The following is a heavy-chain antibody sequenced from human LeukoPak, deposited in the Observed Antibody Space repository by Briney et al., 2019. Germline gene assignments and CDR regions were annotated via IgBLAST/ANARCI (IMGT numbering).Heavy chain of an antibody. CDR2: IYYSGST. D-gene: IGHD4-23*01. V-gene: IGHV4-39*01. CDR3: AGISTVVNYFDY. J-gene: IGHJ4*02. Sequence: SETLSLTCTVSGGSISSSIYYWGWIRQPPGMGLEWIGSIYYSGSTYYNPSLRSRVTISVDTSKNQFSLKLSSVTAADTAVYYCAGISTVVNYFDYWGQGTLVTVSS. CDR1: GGSISSSIYY.